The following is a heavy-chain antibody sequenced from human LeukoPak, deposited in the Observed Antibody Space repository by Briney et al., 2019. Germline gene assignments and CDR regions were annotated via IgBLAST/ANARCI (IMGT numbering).Heavy chain of an antibody. CDR1: GFTFSTYD. J-gene: IGHJ2*01. V-gene: IGHV3-23*01. D-gene: IGHD5-18*01. CDR3: AKEGYRYWYFDL. CDR2: FSFRGSST. Sequence: GGSLRLSCAASGFTFSTYDMSWVRQAPGMGLEWVSTFSFRGSSTYYADSVKGRFTISRDNSKNTLYLQMNSLRAEDSARYYCAKEGYRYWYFDLWGRGTLVAVSS.